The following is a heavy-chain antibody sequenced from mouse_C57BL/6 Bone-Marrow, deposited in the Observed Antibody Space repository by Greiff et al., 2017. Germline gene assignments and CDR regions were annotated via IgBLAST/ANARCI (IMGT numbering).Heavy chain of an antibody. J-gene: IGHJ2*01. V-gene: IGHV5-6*01. CDR3: ARHGGNYRGDY. CDR2: ISSGGSYT. D-gene: IGHD2-1*01. CDR1: GFTFSSYG. Sequence: EVMLVESGGDLVKPGGSLKLSCAASGFTFSSYGMSWVRQTPDKRLEWVATISSGGSYTYYPDSVKGRFTISRDNAKNTLYLQMSSLKSEDTAMYYCARHGGNYRGDYWGQGTTLTVSS.